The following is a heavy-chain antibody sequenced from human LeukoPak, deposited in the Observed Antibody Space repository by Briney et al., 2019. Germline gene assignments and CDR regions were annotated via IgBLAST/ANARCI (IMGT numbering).Heavy chain of an antibody. CDR2: INPNSGGT. CDR3: ARGYSSGWYEYYFDY. J-gene: IGHJ4*02. Sequence: ASVKVSCKASGYTFTGYYMHWVRQAPGQGLEWMGWINPNSGGTNYAQKFQGRVTMTRDTSISTACMELSRLRSDDTAVYYCARGYSSGWYEYYFDYWGQGTLVTVSS. V-gene: IGHV1-2*02. CDR1: GYTFTGYY. D-gene: IGHD6-19*01.